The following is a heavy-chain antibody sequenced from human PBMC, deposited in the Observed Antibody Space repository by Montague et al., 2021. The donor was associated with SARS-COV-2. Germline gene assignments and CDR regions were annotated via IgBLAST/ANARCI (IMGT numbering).Heavy chain of an antibody. Sequence: SKTLSLTCTVSSDSINSYYWGWIRQPPGKRLEWLGYVYPSGTTNYNLSLNSRIAISVDTSKNQFSLRLDSVTAADTAIYYCATLTQSNGDFWGQGALVTV. D-gene: IGHD4/OR15-4a*01. CDR3: ATLTQSNGDF. CDR1: SDSINSYY. J-gene: IGHJ4*02. V-gene: IGHV4-4*08. CDR2: VYPSGTT.